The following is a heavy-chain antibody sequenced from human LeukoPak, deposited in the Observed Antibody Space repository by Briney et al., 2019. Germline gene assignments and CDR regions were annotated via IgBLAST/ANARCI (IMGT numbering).Heavy chain of an antibody. CDR2: ISSSSSYI. Sequence: GGSLRLSCAASGFTFSSYSMNWVRQAPGKGLEWVSSISSSSSYIYYADSVKGRFTISRDNAKNSLYLQMNSLRAEDTAVYYCARDWYDSSGYSSCLDYWGQGTLVTVSS. CDR1: GFTFSSYS. J-gene: IGHJ4*02. CDR3: ARDWYDSSGYSSCLDY. V-gene: IGHV3-21*01. D-gene: IGHD3-22*01.